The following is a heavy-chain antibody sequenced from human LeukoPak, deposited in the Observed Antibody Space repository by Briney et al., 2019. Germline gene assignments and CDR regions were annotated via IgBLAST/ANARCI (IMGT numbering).Heavy chain of an antibody. V-gene: IGHV4-30-2*01. D-gene: IGHD1-14*01. CDR1: GGSISSGGYY. Sequence: PSETLSLTCTVSGGSISSGGYYWSWIRQPPGKGLEWIGYIYHSGSTYYNPSLKSRVTISVDRSKNQFSLKLSSVTAADTAVYYCARGFSSDPEEEPGASDYWGQGTLVTVSS. J-gene: IGHJ4*02. CDR3: ARGFSSDPEEEPGASDY. CDR2: IYHSGST.